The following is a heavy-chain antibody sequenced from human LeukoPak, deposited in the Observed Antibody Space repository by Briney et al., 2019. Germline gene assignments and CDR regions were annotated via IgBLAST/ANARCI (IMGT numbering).Heavy chain of an antibody. CDR2: ISTYNGNT. CDR1: GYTFTSYG. D-gene: IGHD2-15*01. V-gene: IGHV1-18*01. Sequence: EASVKVSCKASGYTFTSYGISWVRQAPGQGLEWMGWISTYNGNTNYAQKLQGRVTMTTDTSTNTAYMELRSLRSDDTAVYYCARDTPQGGPYDYWGQGTLVTVSS. J-gene: IGHJ4*02. CDR3: ARDTPQGGPYDY.